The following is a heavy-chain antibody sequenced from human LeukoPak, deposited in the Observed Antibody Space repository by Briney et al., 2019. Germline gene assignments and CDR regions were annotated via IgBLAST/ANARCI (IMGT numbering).Heavy chain of an antibody. D-gene: IGHD3-9*01. CDR2: INSDGSST. Sequence: GGSLRLSCAASGFTFSTYWMHWVRQAPGKGLVWVSRINSDGSSTNYADSVKGRFTISRDNSKNTLYLQMNSLRAEDTAVYYCAKRVLTGVVWFDPWGQGTLVTVSS. CDR3: AKRVLTGVVWFDP. V-gene: IGHV3-74*01. CDR1: GFTFSTYW. J-gene: IGHJ5*02.